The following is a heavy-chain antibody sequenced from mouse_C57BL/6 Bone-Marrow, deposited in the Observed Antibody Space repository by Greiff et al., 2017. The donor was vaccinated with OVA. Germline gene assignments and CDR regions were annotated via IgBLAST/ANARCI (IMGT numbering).Heavy chain of an antibody. J-gene: IGHJ2*01. D-gene: IGHD1-1*01. CDR1: GYTFTSYW. Sequence: QVQLQQPGAELVMPGASVKLSCKASGYTFTSYWMHWVKQRPGQGLEWIGEIDPSDSYTNYNQKFKGKSTLTVDKSSSTAYMQLSSLTSEDSAVYYCARLSTTVDYWGQGTTLTGSS. V-gene: IGHV1-69*01. CDR2: IDPSDSYT. CDR3: ARLSTTVDY.